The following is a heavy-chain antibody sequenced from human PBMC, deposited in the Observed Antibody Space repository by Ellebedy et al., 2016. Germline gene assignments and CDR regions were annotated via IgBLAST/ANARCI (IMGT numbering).Heavy chain of an antibody. CDR1: GFTFSSYA. CDR2: ISASGGST. J-gene: IGHJ4*02. V-gene: IGHV3-23*01. D-gene: IGHD5-18*01. Sequence: GGSLRHSXAASGFTFSSYAMSWVSQAPGKGLEWVSAISASGGSTYYVDSVKGRFTISRDNSNNTLYLQMNSLRAEDTAVYYCAKETEGYSYGSVFDYWGQGTLVTVSS. CDR3: AKETEGYSYGSVFDY.